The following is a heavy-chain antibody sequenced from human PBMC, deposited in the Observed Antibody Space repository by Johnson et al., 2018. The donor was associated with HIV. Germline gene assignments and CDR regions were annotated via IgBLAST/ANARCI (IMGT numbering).Heavy chain of an antibody. CDR2: IESKTEGGTT. CDR1: GFTFSNAW. CDR3: TTAGSSGAAHAFDI. V-gene: IGHV3-15*04. J-gene: IGHJ3*02. D-gene: IGHD3-22*01. Sequence: VQLVESGGGLIKPGGSLRLSCAASGFTFSNAWMSWVRQGPGQGLEWVGRIESKTEGGTTDYAAPVKGRLTISRDDPKNTLFLQMNSLKSEDTATYYCTTAGSSGAAHAFDIWGQGTVVTVSS.